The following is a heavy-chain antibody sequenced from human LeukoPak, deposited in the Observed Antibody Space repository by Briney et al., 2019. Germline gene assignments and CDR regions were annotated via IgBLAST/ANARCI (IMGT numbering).Heavy chain of an antibody. CDR3: ARLSIATTYYYGSGTTIYYFDY. CDR1: GYSFTSHY. V-gene: IGHV1-46*01. D-gene: IGHD3-10*01. Sequence: ASVKVSCKASGYSFTSHYMHWVRQAPGQGLEWMGLINPSGSSTLYAQKFQGRVTMTRDMSTTTDYMELSSLRSEDTAVYYCARLSIATTYYYGSGTTIYYFDYWGQGTLVTVSS. CDR2: INPSGSST. J-gene: IGHJ4*02.